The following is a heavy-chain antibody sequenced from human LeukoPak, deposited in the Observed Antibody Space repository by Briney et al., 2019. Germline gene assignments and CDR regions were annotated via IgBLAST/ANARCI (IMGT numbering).Heavy chain of an antibody. Sequence: GGSLRLSCAASGFTVSNNYMSWVRQAPGKGLEWVAVIWYDGSNKYYADSVKGRFTISRDNSKNTLYLQMNSLRAEDTAVYYCARGGTLWSPWGQYFDYWGQGTLVTVSS. CDR1: GFTVSNNY. V-gene: IGHV3-33*08. CDR3: ARGGTLWSPWGQYFDY. D-gene: IGHD5-18*01. CDR2: IWYDGSNK. J-gene: IGHJ4*02.